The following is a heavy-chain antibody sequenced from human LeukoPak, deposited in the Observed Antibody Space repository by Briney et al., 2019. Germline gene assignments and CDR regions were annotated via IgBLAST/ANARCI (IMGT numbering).Heavy chain of an antibody. J-gene: IGHJ6*03. Sequence: TASETLSLTCTVSGGSISSSSYYWGWIRQPPGKGLEWIGSIYYSGSTYYNPSLKSRVTISVDTSKNQFSLKLSSVTAADTAVYYCARGYCSGGSCYSYYYYNYMDVWGKGTTVTVSS. V-gene: IGHV4-39*07. D-gene: IGHD2-15*01. CDR2: IYYSGST. CDR3: ARGYCSGGSCYSYYYYNYMDV. CDR1: GGSISSSSYY.